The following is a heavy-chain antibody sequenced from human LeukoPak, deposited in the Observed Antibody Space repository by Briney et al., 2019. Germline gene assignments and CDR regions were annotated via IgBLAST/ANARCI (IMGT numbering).Heavy chain of an antibody. CDR2: ISYDGSNK. CDR3: ARDVPGTRLLDY. J-gene: IGHJ4*02. Sequence: GGSLRLSCAASGVTFSSYAMHWVRQAPGKGLEWVAVISYDGSNKYYADSVKGRFTIPRDNSKNTLYLQMNSLRAEDTAVYYCARDVPGTRLLDYWGQGILVTVSS. D-gene: IGHD2-2*01. CDR1: GVTFSSYA. V-gene: IGHV3-30-3*01.